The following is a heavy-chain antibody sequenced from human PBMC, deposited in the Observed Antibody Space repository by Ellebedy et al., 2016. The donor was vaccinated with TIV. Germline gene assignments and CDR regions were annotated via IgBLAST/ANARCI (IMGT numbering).Heavy chain of an antibody. CDR2: INPSAGST. CDR3: ARGDKYYYDSSGYYYTC. D-gene: IGHD3-22*01. Sequence: ASVKVSCKASGYTFTSYYMYWVRQAPGQGLEWMGIINPSAGSTNYAQKFQGRVTMTRDTSTSTVYMELSSLRSEDTAVYYCARGDKYYYDSSGYYYTCWGQGTLVTVSS. V-gene: IGHV1-46*01. CDR1: GYTFTSYY. J-gene: IGHJ4*02.